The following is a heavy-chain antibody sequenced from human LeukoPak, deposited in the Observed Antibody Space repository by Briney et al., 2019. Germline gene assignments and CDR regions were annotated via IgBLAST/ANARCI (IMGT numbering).Heavy chain of an antibody. CDR3: AKVTWSTAGTTPYVC. D-gene: IGHD1-1*01. CDR2: ISGSGGST. V-gene: IGHV3-23*01. Sequence: PGGSLRLSCAASGFTFSSYAMSWVRQAPGKGLEWVSAISGSGGSTYYADSVKGRFTISRDNSKNTLYLQMNSLRGEDAAVYYCAKVTWSTAGTTPYVCWGQGTLVTVSS. J-gene: IGHJ4*02. CDR1: GFTFSSYA.